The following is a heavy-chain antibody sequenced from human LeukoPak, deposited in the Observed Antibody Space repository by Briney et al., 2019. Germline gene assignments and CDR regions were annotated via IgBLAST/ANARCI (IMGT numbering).Heavy chain of an antibody. V-gene: IGHV3-21*01. CDR1: GFTFSSYS. CDR2: ISSSSSYI. J-gene: IGHJ4*02. CDR3: ARSGYDGGTFDY. Sequence: PGGSLRLSCAASGFTFSSYSMNWVRQAPGKGLEWVSSISSSSSYIYYADSVKGRFTISRDNAKNSLYLQMNSLRAEDTAVYYCARSGYDGGTFDYWGQGTLVTVSS. D-gene: IGHD5-12*01.